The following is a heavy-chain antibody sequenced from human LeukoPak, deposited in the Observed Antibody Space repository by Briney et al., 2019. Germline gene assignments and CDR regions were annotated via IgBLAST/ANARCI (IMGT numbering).Heavy chain of an antibody. CDR3: ARVTAYSSFDP. D-gene: IGHD6-13*01. V-gene: IGHV4-34*01. J-gene: IGHJ5*02. Sequence: PSETLSLTCAVYGGSFSGYYWSWIRQPPGEGLEWIGEINHSGSTNYNPSLKSRVTISVDTSKNQFSLKLSSVTAADTAVYYCARVTAYSSFDPWGQGTLVTVSS. CDR2: INHSGST. CDR1: GGSFSGYY.